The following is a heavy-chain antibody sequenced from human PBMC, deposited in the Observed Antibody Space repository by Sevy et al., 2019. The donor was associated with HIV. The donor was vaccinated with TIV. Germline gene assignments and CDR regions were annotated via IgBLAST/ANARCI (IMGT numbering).Heavy chain of an antibody. CDR2: IYYNGDT. Sequence: SESLSLTCTVSGGSMSSSDYFCGWVRQPPGKGLEWIGSIYYNGDTYHSPSLKSRVTVAVDTSKNQFFLTLTSVTAADTAIYYCARHGAWRFYFDFWGQGALVTVSS. CDR3: ARHGAWRFYFDF. J-gene: IGHJ4*02. V-gene: IGHV4-39*01. CDR1: GGSMSSSDYF. D-gene: IGHD3-16*01.